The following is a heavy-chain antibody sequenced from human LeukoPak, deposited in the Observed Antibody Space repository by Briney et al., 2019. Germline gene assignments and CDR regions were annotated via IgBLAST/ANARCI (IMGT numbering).Heavy chain of an antibody. J-gene: IGHJ4*02. Sequence: SGTLSLTCAVSGGSISSSNWWSWVRQPPGKGLEWIGEIYHSGSTNYNPSLKSRVTISVDKSKNQFSLKLSSVTAADTAVYYCARAEWLPKGLPRSWGQGTLVTVSS. V-gene: IGHV4-4*02. CDR1: GGSISSSNW. CDR2: IYHSGST. D-gene: IGHD3-3*01. CDR3: ARAEWLPKGLPRS.